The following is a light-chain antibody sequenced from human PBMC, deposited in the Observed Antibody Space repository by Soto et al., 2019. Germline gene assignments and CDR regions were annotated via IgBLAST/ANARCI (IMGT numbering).Light chain of an antibody. J-gene: IGLJ1*01. CDR2: DVN. V-gene: IGLV2-8*01. CDR3: CSYAGSYV. Sequence: QSALTQPPSASGSPGQSVTISCTGTSSDVGGYNYVSWYRQHPGKAPQLIIYDVNKRPSGVPDRFSGSKSGNTASLTVSGLQAEDEADYFCCSYAGSYVFGTGTKLTVL. CDR1: SSDVGGYNY.